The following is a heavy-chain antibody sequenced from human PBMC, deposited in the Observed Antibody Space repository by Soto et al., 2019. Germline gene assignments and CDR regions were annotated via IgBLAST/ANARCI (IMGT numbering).Heavy chain of an antibody. Sequence: GGSLRLSCAGSGFTFSSFAMSWVRQAPGKGLEWVAATSYDENNKYYADSVKGRFIISRDNSKNTLDLLLNTLRAEDTAVYYCAGVYYGGNSVNNYWGQGTPVTVSS. CDR1: GFTFSSFA. D-gene: IGHD2-8*01. V-gene: IGHV3-30-3*01. CDR2: TSYDENNK. CDR3: AGVYYGGNSVNNY. J-gene: IGHJ4*02.